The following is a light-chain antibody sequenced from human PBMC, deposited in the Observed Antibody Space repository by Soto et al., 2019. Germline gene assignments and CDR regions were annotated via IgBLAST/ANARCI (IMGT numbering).Light chain of an antibody. V-gene: IGKV3D-20*02. CDR1: QNVNSNH. J-gene: IGKJ1*01. CDR2: GPS. CDR3: QKRGIRLPWT. Sequence: IVVTKSASALSLSPGERATLSCRASQNVNSNHIAWYQQKPGQAPRLLIYGPSSRATGIPERFSGSGSGTDFTLTISSLEPEDVAGYYCQKRGIRLPWTFGEGTKVDIK.